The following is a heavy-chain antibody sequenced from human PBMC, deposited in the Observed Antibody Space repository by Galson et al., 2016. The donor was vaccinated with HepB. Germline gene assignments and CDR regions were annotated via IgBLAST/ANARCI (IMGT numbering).Heavy chain of an antibody. Sequence: SLRLSCAASGFTFSNAWMSWVRQAPGKGLEWVGRIKRKTDGGTTDYAAPVKGRFTISRDDSKNTRYLQMNSLNIEDTAVYYCTTQGGYGPAMHWFDSWVQGTLVTVSA. V-gene: IGHV3-15*01. D-gene: IGHD6-13*01. CDR2: IKRKTDGGTT. J-gene: IGHJ5*01. CDR3: TTQGGYGPAMHWFDS. CDR1: GFTFSNAW.